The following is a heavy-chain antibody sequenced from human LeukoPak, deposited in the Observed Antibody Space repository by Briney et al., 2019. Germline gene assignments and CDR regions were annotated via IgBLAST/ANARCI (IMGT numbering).Heavy chain of an antibody. CDR2: IIPIFGTA. J-gene: IGHJ5*02. CDR1: GGTFSSYA. D-gene: IGHD1-7*01. Sequence: SVKVSCKASGGTFSSYAISWVRQAPGQGLEWMGGIIPIFGTANYAQKFQGGVTITTDESTSTAYMELSSLRSEDTAVYYCARDNYAGANWFDPWGQGTLVTVSS. V-gene: IGHV1-69*05. CDR3: ARDNYAGANWFDP.